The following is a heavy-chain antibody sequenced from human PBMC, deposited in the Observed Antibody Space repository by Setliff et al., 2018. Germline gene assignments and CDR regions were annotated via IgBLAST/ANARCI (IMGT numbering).Heavy chain of an antibody. CDR2: IDWDDDK. D-gene: IGHD1-7*01. J-gene: IGHJ6*03. CDR1: GFSLSTSGMC. CDR3: ARLSGTDYYYYYMDV. V-gene: IGHV2-70*11. Sequence: SGPTLVNPTQTLTLTCTFSGFSLSTSGMCVSWIRQPPGKALEWLARIDWDDDKYYSTSLKTRLTISKDTSKNQVVLTMTNMDPVDTATYYCARLSGTDYYYYYMDVWGKGTTVTVSS.